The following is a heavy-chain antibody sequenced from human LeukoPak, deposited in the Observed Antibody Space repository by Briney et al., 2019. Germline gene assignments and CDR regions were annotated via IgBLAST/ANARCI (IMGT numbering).Heavy chain of an antibody. D-gene: IGHD3-16*01. CDR1: GFTFRSYD. CDR2: IGTAGDT. CDR3: ARDNGGKEGSSAFDI. V-gene: IGHV3-13*01. J-gene: IGHJ3*02. Sequence: GGSPRLSCAASGFTFRSYDMHWGRQATGKGLGWGAAIGTAGDTYYPGSLKGRSTISRENANNSLYLQMNSLREGDTAVCYCARDNGGKEGSSAFDIWGQGTMVTVSS.